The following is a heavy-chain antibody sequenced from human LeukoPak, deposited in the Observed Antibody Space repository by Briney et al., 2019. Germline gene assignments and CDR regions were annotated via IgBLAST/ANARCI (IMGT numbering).Heavy chain of an antibody. CDR1: GGSFSGYY. J-gene: IGHJ4*02. D-gene: IGHD5-18*01. Sequence: PSETLSLTCAVYGGSFSGYYWSWIRQPPGKGLEWIGEINHSGSTNYNPSLKSRVTISVDTSKNQFSLKLSSVTAADTAVYYCARDGYSYGSTFDYWGQGTLVTVSS. V-gene: IGHV4-34*01. CDR2: INHSGST. CDR3: ARDGYSYGSTFDY.